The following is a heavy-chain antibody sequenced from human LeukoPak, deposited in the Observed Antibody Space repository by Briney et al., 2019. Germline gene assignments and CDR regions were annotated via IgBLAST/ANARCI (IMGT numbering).Heavy chain of an antibody. J-gene: IGHJ4*02. V-gene: IGHV3-23*01. CDR2: IRGSGGST. CDR1: GFTFSTYS. CDR3: AKDSWIQLWSNFDY. D-gene: IGHD5-18*01. Sequence: GGSLRLSCAASGFTFSTYSMNWVRQAPGKGLEWVSAIRGSGGSTYYADSVKGRFTISRDNSKNTLYLQMNSLRAEDTAVYYCAKDSWIQLWSNFDYWGQGTLVTVSS.